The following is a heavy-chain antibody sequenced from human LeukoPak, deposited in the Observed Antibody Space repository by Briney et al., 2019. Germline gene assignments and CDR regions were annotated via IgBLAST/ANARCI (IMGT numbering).Heavy chain of an antibody. V-gene: IGHV4-59*01. CDR2: VHDRGST. D-gene: IGHD1-26*01. Sequence: SETLSLTCTVSGGSISWYYCSWIRQPPGKGLELIGYVHDRGSTNYSPSLTSRVSISVDTSKNQFSLKLSSVTAADTAVYYCARAYSSSLYWYFDLWGCGTLVTVSS. CDR3: ARAYSSSLYWYFDL. CDR1: GGSISWYY. J-gene: IGHJ2*01.